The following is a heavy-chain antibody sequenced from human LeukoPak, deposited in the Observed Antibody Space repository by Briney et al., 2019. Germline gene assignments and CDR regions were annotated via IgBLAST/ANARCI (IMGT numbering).Heavy chain of an antibody. Sequence: KPSETLSLTCAVYGGSFSDYYWSWIRQPPGKGLEWIGEINHSGSTNYNPSLKSRVTISVDTSKNQFSLKLSSVTAADTAVYYCARVVYYDFWSGYGPNPYYYYGMDVWGQGTTVTVSS. D-gene: IGHD3-3*01. CDR1: GGSFSDYY. CDR2: INHSGST. V-gene: IGHV4-34*01. J-gene: IGHJ6*02. CDR3: ARVVYYDFWSGYGPNPYYYYGMDV.